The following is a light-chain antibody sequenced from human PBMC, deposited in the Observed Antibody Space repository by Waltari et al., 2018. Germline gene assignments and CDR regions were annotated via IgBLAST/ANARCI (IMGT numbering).Light chain of an antibody. CDR2: EVS. Sequence: QSALTQPPSASGSPGQSVTISCTVTRSDVGGYNYVSWYQQHPGKAPKPRIYEVSKRPSGVPDRFAGSTSGNTASLTVSGLQAEDEAYYYCSSYAGSNNVVFGGGTKLTVL. CDR1: RSDVGGYNY. J-gene: IGLJ2*01. V-gene: IGLV2-8*01. CDR3: SSYAGSNNVV.